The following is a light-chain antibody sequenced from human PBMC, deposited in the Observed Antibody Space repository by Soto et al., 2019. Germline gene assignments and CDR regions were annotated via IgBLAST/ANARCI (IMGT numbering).Light chain of an antibody. CDR2: DAS. Sequence: DNQMNNSAATLSAYEDDSVTITCRASQNIRNWLAWYQQKPGKAPNPLIYDASSLKSGVPARFSGSGSGTEFTLTICSLQPDDFATYYCQQYNTYSRFGQGTRLEI. CDR1: QNIRNW. CDR3: QQYNTYSR. V-gene: IGKV1-5*01. J-gene: IGKJ5*01.